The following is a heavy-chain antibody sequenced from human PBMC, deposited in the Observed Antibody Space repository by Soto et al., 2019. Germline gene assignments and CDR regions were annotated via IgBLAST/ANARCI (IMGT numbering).Heavy chain of an antibody. Sequence: ASVKVSGKASGGAFTDYIFDGVLQAPLQGLDWMGGIIPMFGTPKYAQKFQHRVTISADVSTGTAYMELTRLRFDDTAVYYCAGGRDQPPVGLYFESWGEGTRVTVSS. D-gene: IGHD1-26*01. J-gene: IGHJ4*02. CDR2: IIPMFGTP. CDR1: GGAFTDYI. CDR3: AGGRDQPPVGLYFES. V-gene: IGHV1-69*13.